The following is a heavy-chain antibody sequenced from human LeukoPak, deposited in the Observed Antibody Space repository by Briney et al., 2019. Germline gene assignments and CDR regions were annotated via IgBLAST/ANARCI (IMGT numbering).Heavy chain of an antibody. CDR2: ISWNSGSI. J-gene: IGHJ6*02. V-gene: IGHV3-9*01. CDR1: GFTFDDYA. CDR3: AKDIEDYYDSSGYLDV. D-gene: IGHD3-22*01. Sequence: GGSLRLSCAASGFTFDDYAMHWVRQAPGKGLEWVSGISWNSGSIGYADSVKGRFTISRDNAKNSLYLQMNSLRAEDTALYYCAKDIEDYYDSSGYLDVWGQGTTVTVSS.